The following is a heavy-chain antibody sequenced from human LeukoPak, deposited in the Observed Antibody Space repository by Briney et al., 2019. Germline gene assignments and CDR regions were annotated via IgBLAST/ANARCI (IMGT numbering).Heavy chain of an antibody. J-gene: IGHJ3*02. D-gene: IGHD1-26*01. CDR2: IYYSGST. CDR3: ARAGSYYAFDI. CDR1: GGSISSYY. Sequence: SETLSLTCTVSGGSISSYYWSWIRQPPGKGLEWIGYIYYSGSTYYNPSLKSRVTISVDTSKNQFSLKLNSVTAADTAVYYCARAGSYYAFDIWGQGTVVTVSS. V-gene: IGHV4-59*12.